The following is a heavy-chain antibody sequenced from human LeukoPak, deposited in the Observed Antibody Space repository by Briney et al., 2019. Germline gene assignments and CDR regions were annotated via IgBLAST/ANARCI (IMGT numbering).Heavy chain of an antibody. Sequence: PGRSLRLSCTASGFTFGDYAMSWVRQAPGKGLEWVSAISGSGGSTYYADSVKGRFTISRDNSKNTLYLQMNSLRAEDTAVYYCAKEARITMIVVVNWGQGTLVTVSS. CDR3: AKEARITMIVVVN. CDR2: ISGSGGST. CDR1: GFTFGDYA. D-gene: IGHD3-22*01. J-gene: IGHJ4*02. V-gene: IGHV3-23*01.